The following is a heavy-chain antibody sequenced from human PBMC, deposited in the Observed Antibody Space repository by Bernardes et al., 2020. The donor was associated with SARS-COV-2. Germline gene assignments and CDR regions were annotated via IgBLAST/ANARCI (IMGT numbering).Heavy chain of an antibody. V-gene: IGHV4-59*01. J-gene: IGHJ2*01. Sequence: SEPLYLTCTVSGGSIGSYYWAWIRRPPGKGLEWIDYIYYSGSTNYNPSLKSRVTISVDRPQNQFSLNLSSVTPADTAVYYCARDLSHLVRRGFDLWGRGTLVTVSS. CDR2: IYYSGST. CDR3: ARDLSHLVRRGFDL. CDR1: GGSIGSYY. D-gene: IGHD3-10*01.